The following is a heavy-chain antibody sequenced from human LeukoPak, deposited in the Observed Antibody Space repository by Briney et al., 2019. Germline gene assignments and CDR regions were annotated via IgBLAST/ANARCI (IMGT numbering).Heavy chain of an antibody. CDR3: GWYLKPSALSVFDI. Sequence: SETLSLTCTVSGGSISNYYWSWIRQPPGKGLEWIGYIYYSGSTNYNPSPKSRVTISVDTSKNQFSLKLSSVTAADTAVYYCGWYLKPSALSVFDIWGQGTMVTVSS. D-gene: IGHD2-15*01. CDR2: IYYSGST. CDR1: GGSISNYY. V-gene: IGHV4-59*01. J-gene: IGHJ3*02.